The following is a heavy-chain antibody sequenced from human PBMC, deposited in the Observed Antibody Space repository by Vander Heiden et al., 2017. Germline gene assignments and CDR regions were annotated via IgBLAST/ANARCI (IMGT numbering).Heavy chain of an antibody. D-gene: IGHD3-22*01. J-gene: IGHJ4*02. Sequence: EVQLVASGGGLIQPGGSLRLSCAASGFTVRSNYMSWVRQAPGKGLEWVSVIYSGGSTYYADSVKGRFTISRDNYKNTLYLQMNSLRAEDTAVYYCARVLKYYYDSSGYYLDYWGQGTLVTVSS. CDR2: IYSGGST. CDR3: ARVLKYYYDSSGYYLDY. CDR1: GFTVRSNY. V-gene: IGHV3-53*01.